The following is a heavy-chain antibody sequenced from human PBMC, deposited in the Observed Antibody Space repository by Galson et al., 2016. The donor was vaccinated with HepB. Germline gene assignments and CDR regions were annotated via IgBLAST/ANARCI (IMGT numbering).Heavy chain of an antibody. CDR2: IYYSGST. CDR1: GGSITRSSYF. Sequence: SETLSLTCTVSGGSITRSSYFWGWIRQPPGKGLEWIGSIYYSGSTYYTPALTSRLTISVDTSENQFSLKLSSVTAADTAVYHCASGAGMVTEIDYWGRGTLVTVSS. J-gene: IGHJ4*02. D-gene: IGHD5-18*01. V-gene: IGHV4-39*01. CDR3: ASGAGMVTEIDY.